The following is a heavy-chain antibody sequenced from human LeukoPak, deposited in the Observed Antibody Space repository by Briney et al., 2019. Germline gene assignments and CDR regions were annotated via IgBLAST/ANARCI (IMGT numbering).Heavy chain of an antibody. V-gene: IGHV4-4*07. J-gene: IGHJ4*02. CDR2: IYSSGTT. CDR1: GGSISSYY. CDR3: ARDKDDCSGGSCYLFY. Sequence: SETLSLTCTVSGGSISSYYWSWIRQPAGKGLEWIGRIYSSGTTNYNPSLKSRVTMSVDTSKNQFSLNLSSVTAADTAVYYCARDKDDCSGGSCYLFYWGQGTLVTVSS. D-gene: IGHD2-15*01.